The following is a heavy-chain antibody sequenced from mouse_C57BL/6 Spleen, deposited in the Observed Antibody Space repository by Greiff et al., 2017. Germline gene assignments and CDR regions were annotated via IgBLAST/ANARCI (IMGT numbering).Heavy chain of an antibody. J-gene: IGHJ2*01. CDR1: GFTFSDYY. D-gene: IGHD1-1*01. Sequence: EVQLMESEGGLVQPGSSMKLSCTASGFTFSDYYMAWVRQVPEKGLEWVANINYDGSSTYYLDSLKSRFIISRDNAKNILYLQMSSLKSEDTASYCCARGYYGSFDDWGQGTTLTVSS. CDR2: INYDGSST. CDR3: ARGYYGSFDD. V-gene: IGHV5-16*01.